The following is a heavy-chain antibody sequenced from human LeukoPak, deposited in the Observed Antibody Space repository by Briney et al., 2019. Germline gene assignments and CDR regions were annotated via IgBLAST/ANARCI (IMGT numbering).Heavy chain of an antibody. D-gene: IGHD2-2*02. CDR2: INHSGST. J-gene: IGHJ5*02. CDR3: ASNPYCSSTSCYTRWFDP. Sequence: SETLSLTCAVYGGSFSGYYWSWIRQPPGKGLEWIGEINHSGSTNYNPSLKSRVTISVDTSKNQFSLKLSSVTAADTAVYYCASNPYCSSTSCYTRWFDPWGQGTLVTVSS. CDR1: GGSFSGYY. V-gene: IGHV4-34*01.